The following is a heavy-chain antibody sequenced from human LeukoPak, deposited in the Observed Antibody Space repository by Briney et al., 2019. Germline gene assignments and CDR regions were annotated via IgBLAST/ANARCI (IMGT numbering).Heavy chain of an antibody. CDR3: ARALVHYYYYYYMDV. J-gene: IGHJ6*03. CDR2: IYYSGST. Sequence: PSETLSLTCTVSGGSISSYYWSWIRQPPGKGLEWIGYIYYSGSTNYNPSLKSRVTISVDTSKNQFSLQLSSVTAADTAVYYCARALVHYYYYYYMDVWGKGTTVTISS. CDR1: GGSISSYY. V-gene: IGHV4-59*08. D-gene: IGHD2-21*01.